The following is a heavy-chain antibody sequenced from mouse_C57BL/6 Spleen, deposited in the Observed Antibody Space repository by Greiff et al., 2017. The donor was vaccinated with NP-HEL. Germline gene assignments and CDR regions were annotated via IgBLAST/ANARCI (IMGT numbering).Heavy chain of an antibody. D-gene: IGHD1-1*01. CDR1: GYTFTDYE. V-gene: IGHV1-15*01. CDR3: TRGPAYYGSSYGAY. Sequence: QVHVKQSGAELVRPGASVTLSCKASGYTFTDYEMHWVKQTPVHGLEWIGAIDPETGGTAYNQKFKGKAILTADKSSSTAYMELRSLTSEDSAVYYCTRGPAYYGSSYGAYWGQGTLVTVSA. J-gene: IGHJ3*01. CDR2: IDPETGGT.